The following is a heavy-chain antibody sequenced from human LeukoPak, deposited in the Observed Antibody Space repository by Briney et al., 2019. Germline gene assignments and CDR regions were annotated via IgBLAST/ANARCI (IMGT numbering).Heavy chain of an antibody. J-gene: IGHJ4*02. CDR1: GFNFGSYA. Sequence: PGGSLRLSCVASGFNFGSYAMSWVRQAPGKGLEWVSGISNSGGSTYYADSVKGRFTISRDNSKNSLYLLMNSLRAEDTAVYYCARDLGYYDSSGSDFDYWGQGTLVTVSS. CDR3: ARDLGYYDSSGSDFDY. D-gene: IGHD3-22*01. CDR2: ISNSGGST. V-gene: IGHV3-23*01.